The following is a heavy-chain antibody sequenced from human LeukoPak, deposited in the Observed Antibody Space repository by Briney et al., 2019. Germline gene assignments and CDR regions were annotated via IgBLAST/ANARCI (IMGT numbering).Heavy chain of an antibody. Sequence: PSETLSLTCTVSGGSISSYYWSWIRQPAGKGLEWIGRIYTRGSTNYNPSLKSRVTMSVDTSKNQVYLKLRSVTAADTAVYYCVRDLWGAGGTQYWGQGTQVIVSS. J-gene: IGHJ4*02. CDR1: GGSISSYY. V-gene: IGHV4-4*07. D-gene: IGHD6-13*01. CDR2: IYTRGST. CDR3: VRDLWGAGGTQY.